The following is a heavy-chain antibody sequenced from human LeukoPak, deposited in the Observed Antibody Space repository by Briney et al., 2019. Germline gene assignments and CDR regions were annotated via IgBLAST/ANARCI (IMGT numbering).Heavy chain of an antibody. J-gene: IGHJ4*02. CDR1: GFTFSSYA. CDR2: ISPRGDIK. Sequence: GGSLRLSCAASGFTFSSYAMSWVRQAPGKGLEWVSGISPRGDIKYYADSVKGRFSISRDNSRNTLYLEVSSLTAEDAAVYYCAKDDAWLRFGEWSQGTLVTVS. V-gene: IGHV3-23*01. CDR3: AKDDAWLRFGE. D-gene: IGHD3-10*01.